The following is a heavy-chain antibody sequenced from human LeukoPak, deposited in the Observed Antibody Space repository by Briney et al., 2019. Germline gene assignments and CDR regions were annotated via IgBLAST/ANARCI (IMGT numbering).Heavy chain of an antibody. J-gene: IGHJ6*02. D-gene: IGHD6-6*01. CDR2: ISRSGSSI. CDR1: TFALSSYE. Sequence: GGSLRLSCSASTFALSSYEMSWVRQAPGKGLEWVSYISRSGSSIYYADSVKGRFTISRDNAEDSLFLQMNSLRAEDTAVYYCARDLGRISRSTMDVWGQGTTVTVSS. CDR3: ARDLGRISRSTMDV. V-gene: IGHV3-48*03.